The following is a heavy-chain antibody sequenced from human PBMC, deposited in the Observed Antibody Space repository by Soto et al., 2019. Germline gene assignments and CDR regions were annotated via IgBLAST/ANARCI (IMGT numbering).Heavy chain of an antibody. CDR1: GFTFSSYS. D-gene: IGHD6-19*01. CDR3: ARSSSGWAYYFDY. J-gene: IGHJ4*02. Sequence: EVQLVESGGGLVRPGGSLRLSCAASGFTFSSYSMNWVRQAPGKGLEWVSYISSSSGTTYHADSVKGRFTSSRDNAKNALYLQMNSLSAEDTAVYYCARSSSGWAYYFDYWGQGTLVTVSS. V-gene: IGHV3-48*01. CDR2: ISSSSGTT.